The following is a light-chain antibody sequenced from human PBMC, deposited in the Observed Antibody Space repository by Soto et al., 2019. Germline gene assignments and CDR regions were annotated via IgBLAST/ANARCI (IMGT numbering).Light chain of an antibody. J-gene: IGKJ2*01. CDR3: QQYDNWPHT. CDR1: QTLSRN. CDR2: GAS. Sequence: EMVMTKSPATLSVSPGERATLSCRASQTLSRNLAWYQQQPGPAPRILIYGASTRATGIPARFSGSGSGTDFTLTISSLQSEDFAVYYCQQYDNWPHTFGQGTKLEIK. V-gene: IGKV3-15*01.